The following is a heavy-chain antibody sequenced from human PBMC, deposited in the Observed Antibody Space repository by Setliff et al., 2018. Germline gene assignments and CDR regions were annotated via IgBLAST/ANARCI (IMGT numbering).Heavy chain of an antibody. D-gene: IGHD3-9*01. CDR2: IDPKSGRT. CDR3: ARDFIWGGLTGPDY. J-gene: IGHJ4*02. Sequence: ASVKVSCKTSGYPFVGYYIYWMRQAPGQGPEWMGWIDPKSGRTKYAVKFQGRVTMTRDTSINTIYMEVSSLTSDDTAMYYCARDFIWGGLTGPDYWGQGTLVTVSS. V-gene: IGHV1-2*02. CDR1: GYPFVGYY.